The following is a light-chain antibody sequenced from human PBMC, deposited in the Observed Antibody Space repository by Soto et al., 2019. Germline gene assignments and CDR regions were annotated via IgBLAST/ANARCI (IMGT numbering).Light chain of an antibody. CDR2: RNN. CDR3: AAWDDSLSGRGV. V-gene: IGLV1-47*01. Sequence: QSVLTQPPSASGTPGQRVTISCSGSSSNIGSNYVYWYQQLPGTAPKLLIYRNNQRPSGVPDRFSGSKSGTSASVAISGLRSEDEADYYCAAWDDSLSGRGVFGTGTKLTVL. CDR1: SSNIGSNY. J-gene: IGLJ1*01.